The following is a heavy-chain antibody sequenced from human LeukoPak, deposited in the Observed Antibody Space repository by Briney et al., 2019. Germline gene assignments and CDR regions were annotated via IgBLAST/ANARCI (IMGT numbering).Heavy chain of an antibody. CDR2: ISGSGGST. D-gene: IGHD6-19*01. CDR3: ARDRGSSGWYFDY. Sequence: GGSLRLSCAASGFTFSNYGMNWVRQAPGRGLEWVSGISGSGGSTYYADSVKGRFTISRDNAKNTLYPQMNSLRAEDTAVYYCARDRGSSGWYFDYWGQGTLVTVSS. V-gene: IGHV3-23*01. CDR1: GFTFSNYG. J-gene: IGHJ4*02.